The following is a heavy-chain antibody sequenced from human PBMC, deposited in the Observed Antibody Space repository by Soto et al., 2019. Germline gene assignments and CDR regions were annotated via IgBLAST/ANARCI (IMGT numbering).Heavy chain of an antibody. D-gene: IGHD6-19*01. Sequence: SETLSLTCAVYGGSFSGYYWSWIRQPPGKGLEWIGEINHSGSTNYNPSLKSRVPISVDTSKNQFSLKLSSVTAADTAVYYCARVIPGKQWLVPGYWGQGTLVTVSS. CDR2: INHSGST. CDR1: GGSFSGYY. J-gene: IGHJ4*02. CDR3: ARVIPGKQWLVPGY. V-gene: IGHV4-34*01.